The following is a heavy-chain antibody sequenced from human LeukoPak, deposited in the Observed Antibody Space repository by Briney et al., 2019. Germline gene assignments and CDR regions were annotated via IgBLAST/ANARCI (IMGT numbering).Heavy chain of an antibody. CDR1: GGSISSGAYY. Sequence: SETQSLTCTVSGGSISSGAYYWAWIRQPPGRGLEWIGSFYYSGSTYYNPSLKSRVTISVDTSKNQFSLKLSSVTAADTAIYYCARQGTSDTSHFDYWGQGTLVTVSS. V-gene: IGHV4-39*01. D-gene: IGHD2-2*01. J-gene: IGHJ4*02. CDR2: FYYSGST. CDR3: ARQGTSDTSHFDY.